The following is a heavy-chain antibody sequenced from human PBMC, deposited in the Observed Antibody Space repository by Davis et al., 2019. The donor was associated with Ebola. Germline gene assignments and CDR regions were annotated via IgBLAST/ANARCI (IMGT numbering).Heavy chain of an antibody. Sequence: GESLKISCAASGFTFSSYAMHWVRQAPGKGLEWVAVISYDGSNKYYADSVKGRFTISRDNSKNTLYLQMNSLRAEDTAVYYCAREALGISEYFDYWGQGTLVTVSS. CDR1: GFTFSSYA. D-gene: IGHD7-27*01. CDR3: AREALGISEYFDY. J-gene: IGHJ4*02. CDR2: ISYDGSNK. V-gene: IGHV3-30-3*01.